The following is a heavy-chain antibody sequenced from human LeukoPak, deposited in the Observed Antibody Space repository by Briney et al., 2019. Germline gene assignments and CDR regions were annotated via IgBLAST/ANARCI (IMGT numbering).Heavy chain of an antibody. CDR1: GFTFSTNS. CDR2: ISSSSSTI. D-gene: IGHD3-16*01. J-gene: IGHJ2*01. Sequence: GGSLRLSCAASGFTFSTNSMNWVRQAPGKGLEWVSYISSSSSTIYYADSVKGRFTISRDNAKNSLYLQMNSLRAEDTAVYYCARDLRGIWYFDLWGRGTLVTVSS. CDR3: ARDLRGIWYFDL. V-gene: IGHV3-48*04.